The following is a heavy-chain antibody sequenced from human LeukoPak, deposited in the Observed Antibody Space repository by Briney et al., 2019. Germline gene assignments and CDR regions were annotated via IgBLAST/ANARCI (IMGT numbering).Heavy chain of an antibody. Sequence: GASVKVSCKASGYTFSGYSMHWVRQAPGQGLEWMGRINPNSGVTYYAQKFQGRVTMTSDTSITTAYMELSSLTSDDTATYYCARDASNWFAFDSWGQGTLVIVSS. D-gene: IGHD1-20*01. V-gene: IGHV1-2*06. CDR3: ARDASNWFAFDS. CDR1: GYTFSGYS. CDR2: INPNSGVT. J-gene: IGHJ5*01.